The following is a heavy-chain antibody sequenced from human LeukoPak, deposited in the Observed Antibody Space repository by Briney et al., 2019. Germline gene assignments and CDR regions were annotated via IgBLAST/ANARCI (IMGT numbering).Heavy chain of an antibody. CDR2: IFYSGST. Sequence: PSETLSLTCTVSGDSLSSYYWTWIRQPPGKALEWIGYIFYSGSTNYNPSLKSRVTISVDTSKNQFSLKLSSVTAADTAVYYCARALYPSSEWWFDPWGQGTLVTVSS. CDR3: ARALYPSSEWWFDP. J-gene: IGHJ5*02. CDR1: GDSLSSYY. V-gene: IGHV4-59*01. D-gene: IGHD3-3*01.